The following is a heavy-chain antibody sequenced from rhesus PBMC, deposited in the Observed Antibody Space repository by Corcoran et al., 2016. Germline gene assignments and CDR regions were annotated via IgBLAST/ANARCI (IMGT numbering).Heavy chain of an antibody. D-gene: IGHD2-2*01. CDR2: INGNSGST. J-gene: IGHJ1*01. Sequence: QVQLQESGPGLVKPSETLSLTCAVSGGSFSSYWWSWICQPPGKGLEWIGEINGNSGSTNYNPSLTSRVTFSKDASKNQFSLKLSSVTAADTAVYYCARYCTSTTCFYIFEFWGQGALVTVSS. CDR3: ARYCTSTTCFYIFEF. CDR1: GGSFSSYW. V-gene: IGHV4-80*01.